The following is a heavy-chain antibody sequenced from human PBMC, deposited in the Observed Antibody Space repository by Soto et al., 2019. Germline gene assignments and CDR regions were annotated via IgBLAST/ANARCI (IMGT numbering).Heavy chain of an antibody. D-gene: IGHD3-3*02. CDR1: GGAISSYY. CDR2: VFSSGST. V-gene: IGHV4-4*07. J-gene: IGHJ6*02. CDR3: ARVAFSYFGMDV. Sequence: SETLSLTCSVPGGAISSYYWSWVRQPAGKGLEWIGRVFSSGSTNYNASLKSRVTMSIDTSKNEVSLTLRSVTAADTGVYYCARVAFSYFGMDVWGPGTTVTVSS.